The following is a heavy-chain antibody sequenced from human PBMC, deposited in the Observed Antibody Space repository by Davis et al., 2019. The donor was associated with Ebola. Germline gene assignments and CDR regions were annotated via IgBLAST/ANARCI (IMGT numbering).Heavy chain of an antibody. CDR2: INPNSGVT. D-gene: IGHD3-3*01. J-gene: IGHJ4*02. Sequence: ASVKVSCKASGYTFSNYYIHWVRQAPGQGLEYMGWINPNSGVTNYAQNFQGRVTMTRDTSISTAYMDLSRLRTDDTAVYYCARDPLLEWLPPGYWGQGTLVTVSS. V-gene: IGHV1-2*02. CDR3: ARDPLLEWLPPGY. CDR1: GYTFSNYY.